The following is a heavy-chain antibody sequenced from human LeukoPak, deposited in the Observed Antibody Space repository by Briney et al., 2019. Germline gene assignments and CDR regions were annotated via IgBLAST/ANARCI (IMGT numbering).Heavy chain of an antibody. D-gene: IGHD2-2*01. CDR3: ARTKRTSHYYFDY. J-gene: IGHJ4*02. CDR2: IYPNGGT. Sequence: SETLSLTCSVSGGSITGYYWSWIRQPAGKGLEWIGRIYPNGGTNYNPSLKSRATMSVDTSKNQFSLKLTSVTAADTAMYYCARTKRTSHYYFDYWGQGTLATVSS. V-gene: IGHV4-4*07. CDR1: GGSITGYY.